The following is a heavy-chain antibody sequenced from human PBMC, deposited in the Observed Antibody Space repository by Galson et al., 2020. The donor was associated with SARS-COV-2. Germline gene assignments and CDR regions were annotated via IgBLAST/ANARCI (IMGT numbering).Heavy chain of an antibody. J-gene: IGHJ6*02. Sequence: SSVTVSRKASGGTFSSYAISWVRQAPGQGLEWMGGIIPIFGTATYAQKFQGRVTITADESTSTAYMELSSLRSEDTAVYYCARYDYGDYETPGGDYYYGMDVWGQGTTVTVSS. V-gene: IGHV1-69*13. D-gene: IGHD4-17*01. CDR1: GGTFSSYA. CDR2: IIPIFGTA. CDR3: ARYDYGDYETPGGDYYYGMDV.